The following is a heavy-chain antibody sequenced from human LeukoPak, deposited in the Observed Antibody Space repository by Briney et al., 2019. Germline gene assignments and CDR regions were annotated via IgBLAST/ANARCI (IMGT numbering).Heavy chain of an antibody. CDR3: ARDMGGDCGGDCHLDY. CDR1: GYTSPFYG. V-gene: IGHV1-18*01. CDR2: ISAYNGNT. D-gene: IGHD2-21*02. Sequence: ASVKVSCKVSGYTSPFYGITWVRQAPGQGLEWMGWISAYNGNTNYAQKLQGRVTMTTDTSTSTAYMELRSLRSDDTAVYYCARDMGGDCGGDCHLDYWGQGTLVTVSS. J-gene: IGHJ4*02.